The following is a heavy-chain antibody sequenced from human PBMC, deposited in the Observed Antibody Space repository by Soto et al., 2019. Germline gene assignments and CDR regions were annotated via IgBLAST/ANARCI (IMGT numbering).Heavy chain of an antibody. D-gene: IGHD1-1*01. Sequence: VVSILLSCSASGFTLSTCAMTWVRQAPGKGLEWVSAISGSGAYTYYADSVKGRFTISRDNSKNTLYLQMNSLRAEDTAVYYCARWTPNLECRFYSGVGTWVTVS. CDR3: ARWTPNLECRFY. J-gene: IGHJ4*02. V-gene: IGHV3-23*01. CDR2: ISGSGAYT. CDR1: GFTLSTCA.